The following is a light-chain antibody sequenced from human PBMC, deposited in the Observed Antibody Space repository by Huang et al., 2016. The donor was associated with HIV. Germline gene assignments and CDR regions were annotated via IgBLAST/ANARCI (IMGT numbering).Light chain of an antibody. Sequence: EIVLTQSPATLSLSLGERATFSCRASQSVGSNLVWYQQKRGQAPRLLIYDASNRATGIPARFSGSGSGTDFARTISSLEPEDFAVYYCQQCSNWPPTFGGGTKVGIK. CDR2: DAS. J-gene: IGKJ4*01. CDR1: QSVGSN. V-gene: IGKV3-11*01. CDR3: QQCSNWPPT.